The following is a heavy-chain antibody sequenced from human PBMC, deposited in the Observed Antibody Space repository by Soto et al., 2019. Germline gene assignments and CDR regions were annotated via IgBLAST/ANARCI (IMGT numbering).Heavy chain of an antibody. Sequence: GGSLRLSCEGSGFTFSSYAMSWVRQAPGKGLEWVSAISGSGGTTYYADSVKGRFTISRDNSKSTLYLQMNSLRAEDTAVYYCAKGQGSSTSCLDYWGQGTLVTVSS. V-gene: IGHV3-23*01. CDR1: GFTFSSYA. J-gene: IGHJ4*02. CDR2: ISGSGGTT. D-gene: IGHD2-2*01. CDR3: AKGQGSSTSCLDY.